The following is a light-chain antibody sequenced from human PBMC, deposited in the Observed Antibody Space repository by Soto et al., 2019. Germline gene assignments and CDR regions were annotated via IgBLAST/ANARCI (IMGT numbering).Light chain of an antibody. CDR1: QSVSSN. CDR3: QHYNNWPPWT. J-gene: IGKJ1*01. V-gene: IGKV3-15*01. CDR2: GAS. Sequence: EIVMTQSPATLSVSPGERATLSWRSSQSVSSNLAWYQQKPGQAPRLLIYGASTRATGIPARFSGSGSGTEFTLTISSLQSEDFAVYYCQHYNNWPPWTFGQGTKVDIK.